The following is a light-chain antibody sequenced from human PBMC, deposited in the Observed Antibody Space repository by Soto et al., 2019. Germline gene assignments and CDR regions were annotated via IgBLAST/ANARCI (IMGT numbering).Light chain of an antibody. Sequence: EIVLTQSPGTLSLSPGERATLSFSASQSVGSSYLAWYQQKPGQAPRLLIYDASNRATGIPARFSGSGSGTDFTLTISSLEPEDFAVYYCQQRSNWPPTFGGGTKVDIK. J-gene: IGKJ4*01. CDR1: QSVGSSY. V-gene: IGKV3-11*01. CDR3: QQRSNWPPT. CDR2: DAS.